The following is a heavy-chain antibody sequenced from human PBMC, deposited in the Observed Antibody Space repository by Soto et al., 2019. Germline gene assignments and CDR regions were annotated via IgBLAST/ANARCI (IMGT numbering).Heavy chain of an antibody. CDR2: IYPGDSDT. Sequence: GESLKISCKGSGYSFTSYWIGWVRQMPGKGLEWTGIIYPGDSDTRYSPSFQGQVTISADKSISTAYLQWSSLKASDTAMYYCARPGNYYDSSGLAYYYYYGMDVWGQGTTVTVSS. CDR3: ARPGNYYDSSGLAYYYYYGMDV. D-gene: IGHD3-22*01. J-gene: IGHJ6*02. CDR1: GYSFTSYW. V-gene: IGHV5-51*01.